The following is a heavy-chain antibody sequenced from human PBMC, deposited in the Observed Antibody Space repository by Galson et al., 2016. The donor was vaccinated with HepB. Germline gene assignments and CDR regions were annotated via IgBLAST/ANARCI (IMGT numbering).Heavy chain of an antibody. D-gene: IGHD6-19*01. CDR1: GYTFTNYW. J-gene: IGHJ4*02. Sequence: QSGAEVKKPGESLRISCMGAGYTFTNYWIGWVRQMPGKGLEWMAMVYPGDSDTRYSPAFQGQVTISADKYMSTAYLQWSSLKASDTAMYYCARRGIGVAGRGGIDYWGQGTQVTVSS. CDR2: VYPGDSDT. V-gene: IGHV5-51*01. CDR3: ARRGIGVAGRGGIDY.